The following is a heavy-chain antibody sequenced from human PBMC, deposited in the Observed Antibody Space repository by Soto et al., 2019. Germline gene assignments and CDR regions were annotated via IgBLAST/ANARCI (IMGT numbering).Heavy chain of an antibody. CDR1: GFTFSGYS. J-gene: IGHJ4*02. D-gene: IGHD3-10*01. V-gene: IGHV3-21*01. Sequence: GGSLRLSCAASGFTFSGYSMNWVRQAPGKGLEWVSSISSGSNYIYYADSVKGRFTISRDNAKNSLYLQMNSLRAEDTAVYYCARDPYGSGSYYYDYWGQGTLVTVSS. CDR2: ISSGSNYI. CDR3: ARDPYGSGSYYYDY.